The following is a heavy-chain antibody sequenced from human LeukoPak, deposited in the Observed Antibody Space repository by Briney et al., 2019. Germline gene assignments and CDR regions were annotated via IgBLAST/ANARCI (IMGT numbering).Heavy chain of an antibody. CDR2: INPNSGGT. V-gene: IGHV1-2*04. J-gene: IGHJ4*02. D-gene: IGHD3-10*01. CDR3: ARDRDYYGSGSLDY. CDR1: GYTFTGYY. Sequence: ASVKVSCKASGYTFTGYYMHWVRQAPGQGLEWMGWINPNSGGTNYAQKFQGWVTMTRDTSISTAYMELSRLRSDDTAVYYCARDRDYYGSGSLDYWGQGTLVTVSP.